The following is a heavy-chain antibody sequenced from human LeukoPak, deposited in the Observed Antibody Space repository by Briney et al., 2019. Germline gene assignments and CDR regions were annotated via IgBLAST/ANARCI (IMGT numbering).Heavy chain of an antibody. V-gene: IGHV1-69*05. CDR2: IIPIFGTA. Sequence: SVKVSCKASGGTFSSYAISWVRQAPGQGLEWMGGIIPIFGTANYAQKFQGRVTITTDESTSTAYMELSSLRSEDTAVYYCARGTVMYRRLPYYFDYWGQGTLVTVSS. CDR3: ARGTVMYRRLPYYFDY. J-gene: IGHJ4*02. CDR1: GGTFSSYA. D-gene: IGHD3-16*01.